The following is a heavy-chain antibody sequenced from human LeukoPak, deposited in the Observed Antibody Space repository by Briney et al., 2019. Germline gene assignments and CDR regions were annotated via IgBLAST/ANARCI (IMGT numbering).Heavy chain of an antibody. CDR3: ARAPYNWSPYYFDY. Sequence: ASVKVSCKASGYTFTGYYMHRVRQAPGQGLEWMGWINPNSGGTNYAQKFQGRVTMTRDTSISTAYMELSRLRSDDTAVYYCARAPYNWSPYYFDYWGQGTLVTVSS. J-gene: IGHJ4*02. CDR2: INPNSGGT. D-gene: IGHD1-20*01. V-gene: IGHV1-2*02. CDR1: GYTFTGYY.